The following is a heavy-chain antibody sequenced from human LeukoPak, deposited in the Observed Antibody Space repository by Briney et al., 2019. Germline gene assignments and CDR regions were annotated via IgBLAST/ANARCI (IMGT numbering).Heavy chain of an antibody. V-gene: IGHV4-61*01. Sequence: SETLSLTCTVSGGSISSSSYYWSWIRQPPGKGLEWIGYIYYSGSTNYNPSLKSRVTISVDTSKNQFSLKLSSVTAADTAVYYCARQHYDYVWGVRNWFDPWGQGTLVTVSS. CDR1: GGSISSSSYY. CDR2: IYYSGST. CDR3: ARQHYDYVWGVRNWFDP. J-gene: IGHJ5*02. D-gene: IGHD3-16*01.